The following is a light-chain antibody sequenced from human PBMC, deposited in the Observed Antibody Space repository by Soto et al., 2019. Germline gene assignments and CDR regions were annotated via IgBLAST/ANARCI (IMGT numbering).Light chain of an antibody. J-gene: IGKJ2*01. Sequence: IQLTQSPSSLSASVGDRVTITCRASQGIGYYLAWYQQKPGIAPNLLIDAASTLQSGVPSRFSGSGFGTDFTLPISSLQPEDFATFYCQQLHSYPHTFGQGTKLEIK. CDR2: AAS. CDR1: QGIGYY. CDR3: QQLHSYPHT. V-gene: IGKV1-9*01.